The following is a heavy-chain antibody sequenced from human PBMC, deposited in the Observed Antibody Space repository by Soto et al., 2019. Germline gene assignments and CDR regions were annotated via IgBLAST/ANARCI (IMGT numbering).Heavy chain of an antibody. V-gene: IGHV3-30*18. CDR3: AKDGGGGGGWYIGHLWEGLDY. D-gene: IGHD6-19*01. CDR2: ISYDGSNK. J-gene: IGHJ4*02. Sequence: GGSLRLSCAASGFTFSSYGMHWVRQAPGKGLEWVAVISYDGSNKYYADSVKGRFTISRDNSKNTLYLQMNSLRAEDTAVYYCAKDGGGGGGWYIGHLWEGLDYWGQGTLVTVSS. CDR1: GFTFSSYG.